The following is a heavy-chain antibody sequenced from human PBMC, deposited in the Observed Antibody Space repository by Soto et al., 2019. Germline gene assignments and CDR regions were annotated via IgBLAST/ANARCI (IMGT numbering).Heavy chain of an antibody. Sequence: QVQLQESGPGLVKPSETLSLTCTVSGGSISSYYWSWIRQPPGKGLEWIGYIYYSGSTNYNPSLKRRVNISVDTSKNQFPLKLSSVTAADTAVYYCAGNLGIAVAGTPPGHWGQGTLVTVSS. CDR1: GGSISSYY. CDR3: AGNLGIAVAGTPPGH. D-gene: IGHD6-19*01. CDR2: IYYSGST. J-gene: IGHJ4*02. V-gene: IGHV4-59*01.